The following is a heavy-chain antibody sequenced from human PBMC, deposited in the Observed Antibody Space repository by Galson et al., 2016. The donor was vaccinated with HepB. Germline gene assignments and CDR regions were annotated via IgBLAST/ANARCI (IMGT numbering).Heavy chain of an antibody. CDR2: LSGGGAHT. CDR3: AKDYVGGSYLLTQFDY. J-gene: IGHJ4*02. V-gene: IGHV3-23*01. Sequence: SLRLSCAASGFTFSRYAMTWVRQAPGKGLEWVSGLSGGGAHTYYADSVKGRFTISRDNSKNTLYLQMNSLRVEDTAVYYCAKDYVGGSYLLTQFDYWGQGTLVTVSS. D-gene: IGHD3-16*01. CDR1: GFTFSRYA.